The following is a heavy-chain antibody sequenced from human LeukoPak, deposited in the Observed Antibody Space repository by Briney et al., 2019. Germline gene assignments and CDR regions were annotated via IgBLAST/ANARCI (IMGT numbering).Heavy chain of an antibody. D-gene: IGHD4-11*01. Sequence: PSETLSLTCTVSGGSISSAKYFWSWIRQPAGKGLEWIGRIYTSGSTNYNPSLKSRVTISVDTSKNQFSLTLNSVTAADTAVYYCASPSDYSDYYYYIDVWGKGTTVTVSS. CDR3: ASPSDYSDYYYYIDV. CDR1: GGSISSAKYF. V-gene: IGHV4-61*02. CDR2: IYTSGST. J-gene: IGHJ6*03.